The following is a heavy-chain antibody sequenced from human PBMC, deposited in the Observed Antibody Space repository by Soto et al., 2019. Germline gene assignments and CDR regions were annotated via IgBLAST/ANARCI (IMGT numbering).Heavy chain of an antibody. V-gene: IGHV4-31*03. Sequence: SETLSLPCTVSGGSISSGGYYWSWIRQHPGKGLEWIGYISYSGSTYYNPSLKSRVTISVDTSKNQLSLKLSSVTAADTAVYYCVCDGNYFDNWGQGTLVTVSS. CDR2: ISYSGST. J-gene: IGHJ4*02. CDR3: VCDGNYFDN. CDR1: GGSISSGGYY.